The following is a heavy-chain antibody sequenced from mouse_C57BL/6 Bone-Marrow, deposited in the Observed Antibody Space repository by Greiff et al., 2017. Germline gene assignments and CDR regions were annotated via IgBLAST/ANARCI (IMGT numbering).Heavy chain of an antibody. CDR2: FYPGSGSI. Sequence: VQLQESGAELVKPGASVKLSCKASGYTFTEYTIHWVKQRSGQGLEWIGWFYPGSGSIKYNEKFKDKATLTADKSSSTVYMELSRLTSEDSAVYFCARHGRYSNYEDYYAMDYWGQGTSVTVSS. CDR1: GYTFTEYT. D-gene: IGHD2-5*01. CDR3: ARHGRYSNYEDYYAMDY. J-gene: IGHJ4*01. V-gene: IGHV1-62-2*01.